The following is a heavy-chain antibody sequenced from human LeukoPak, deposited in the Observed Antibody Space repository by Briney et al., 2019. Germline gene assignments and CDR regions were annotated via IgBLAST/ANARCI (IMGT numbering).Heavy chain of an antibody. J-gene: IGHJ4*02. Sequence: GGSLRLSCAASGFTFSSYSMNWVRQAPGKGLEWVSYISSSSSTIYYADSVKGRFTISRDNAKNSLYLQMNSLRAEDTAVYYCANPYCSSTSCYPGAFDYWGQGTLVTVSS. CDR3: ANPYCSSTSCYPGAFDY. CDR1: GFTFSSYS. CDR2: ISSSSSTI. V-gene: IGHV3-48*01. D-gene: IGHD2-2*01.